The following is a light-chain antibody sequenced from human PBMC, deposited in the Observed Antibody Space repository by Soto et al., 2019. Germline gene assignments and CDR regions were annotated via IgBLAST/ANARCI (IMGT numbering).Light chain of an antibody. CDR1: SSNIGSNT. Sequence: QSLLTQPPSASGTPVQRVTISCSGSSSNIGSNTVHWYQQLPGTAPKLLIYSNNQRPSGVPDRFSGSKSGTSASLAIIGLQYEDEDDYYCAAWDDRLXGYVFGTGTKVXV. CDR2: SNN. CDR3: AAWDDRLXGYV. V-gene: IGLV1-44*01. J-gene: IGLJ1*01.